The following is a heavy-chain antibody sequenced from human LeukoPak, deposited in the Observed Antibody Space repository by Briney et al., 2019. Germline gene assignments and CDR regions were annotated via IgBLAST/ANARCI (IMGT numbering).Heavy chain of an antibody. CDR3: ARASRDGYNQNFDH. CDR1: GYSFSSYW. D-gene: IGHD5-24*01. CDR2: IYPGGSET. V-gene: IGHV5-51*01. J-gene: IGHJ4*02. Sequence: KPGESLKISCKGLGYSFSSYWNAWVRQRPGKGLEWMGIIYPGGSETRYDPSFQGQVTISADSPTSTAYLQWSSLRASDTAMYYCARASRDGYNQNFDHWGQGTLVTVSS.